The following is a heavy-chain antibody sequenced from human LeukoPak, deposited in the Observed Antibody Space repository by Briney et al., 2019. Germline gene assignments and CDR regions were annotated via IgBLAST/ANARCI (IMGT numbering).Heavy chain of an antibody. V-gene: IGHV4-39*01. J-gene: IGHJ4*02. CDR2: IYYTGTT. D-gene: IGHD3/OR15-3a*01. CDR3: ARQTGSGLFTLP. CDR1: GVSISSSNSY. Sequence: SETLSLTCTVSGVSISSSNSYWGWIRQPPGKGLEWIGSIYYTGTTYYNASLKSRVPISIDTSKNQISLRLTSVTATDTAMYYCARQTGSGLFTLPGGQGTLVTVSS.